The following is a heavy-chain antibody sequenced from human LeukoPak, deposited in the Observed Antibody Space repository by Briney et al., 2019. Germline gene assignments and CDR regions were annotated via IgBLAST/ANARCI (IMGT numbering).Heavy chain of an antibody. CDR2: THYSGST. CDR3: ARGYCSSTTCSGVGYMDV. CDR1: SGSISSSDYH. Sequence: SETLSLTCTVSSGSISSSDYHWGWIRQPPGKGLEWMGSTHYSGSTYYNPSLKSRVTVSVDTSKNQFSLILTSVTAADRAVYNCARGYCSSTTCSGVGYMDVWGKGTTVTVSS. D-gene: IGHD2-2*01. J-gene: IGHJ6*03. V-gene: IGHV4-39*01.